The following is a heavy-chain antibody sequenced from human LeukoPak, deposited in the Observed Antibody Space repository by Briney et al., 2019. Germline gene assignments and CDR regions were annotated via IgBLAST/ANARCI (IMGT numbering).Heavy chain of an antibody. D-gene: IGHD6-6*01. CDR2: IYYSGNT. J-gene: IGHJ4*02. Sequence: SETLSLTCTVSRGSVNSNSYYWGWIRQPPGRGLEWIGTIYYSGNTYYNPSLESRVTISVDTSKNQFSLKLTSVTAADTAVYYCARDHEVSSSSFDYWGQGTLVTVSS. CDR3: ARDHEVSSSSFDY. CDR1: RGSVNSNSYY. V-gene: IGHV4-39*07.